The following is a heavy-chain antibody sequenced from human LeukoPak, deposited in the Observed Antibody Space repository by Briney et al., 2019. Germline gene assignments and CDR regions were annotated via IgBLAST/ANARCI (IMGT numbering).Heavy chain of an antibody. CDR2: IYSSGSA. CDR3: ARVSLVRGAPDYYFDY. D-gene: IGHD3-10*01. Sequence: SETLSLTCTVSGDSINSYYWSWIRQSAGKGLEWIGRIYSSGSANYNPSLKSRLTMSVDTSKNQFSLKLSSVTAADTAVYYCARVSLVRGAPDYYFDYWGQGTLVTVSS. J-gene: IGHJ4*02. V-gene: IGHV4-4*07. CDR1: GDSINSYY.